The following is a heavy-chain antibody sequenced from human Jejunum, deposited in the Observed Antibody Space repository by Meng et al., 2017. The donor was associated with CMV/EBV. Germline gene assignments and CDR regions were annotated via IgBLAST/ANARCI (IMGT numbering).Heavy chain of an antibody. CDR3: ARNGYYSLDY. J-gene: IGHJ4*02. V-gene: IGHV4-4*02. Sequence: LPCAVSGGSFSSSKWWSWVRQPPGKGLEWIGEIYDSGTTTYNPSLKSRVTISLDESKNDFSLKLKPVTAADTAVYYCARNGYYSLDYWSQGTLVTVSS. D-gene: IGHD3-22*01. CDR2: IYDSGTT. CDR1: GGSFSSSKW.